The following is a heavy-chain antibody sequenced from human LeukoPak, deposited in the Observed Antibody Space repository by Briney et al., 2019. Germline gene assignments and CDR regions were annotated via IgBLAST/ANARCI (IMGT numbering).Heavy chain of an antibody. D-gene: IGHD6-13*01. Sequence: GGSLRLSCAASGFTFSSYSMNWVRQAPGKGLEWVSYISGSSSTIYYADSVKGRFTISRDNAKNSLYLQMNSLRAEDTAVYYCARGVSAADYWGQGTLVTVSS. CDR3: ARGVSAADY. V-gene: IGHV3-48*01. CDR1: GFTFSSYS. J-gene: IGHJ4*02. CDR2: ISGSSSTI.